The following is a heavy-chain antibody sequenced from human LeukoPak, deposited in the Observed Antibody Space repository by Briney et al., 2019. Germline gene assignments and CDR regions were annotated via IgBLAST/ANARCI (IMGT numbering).Heavy chain of an antibody. CDR1: GFTFDDYA. D-gene: IGHD3-22*01. V-gene: IGHV3-43*02. CDR3: AKVAVPNADSSGINVGGGY. Sequence: GGSLRLSCAASGFTFDDYAMHWVRQAPGKGLEWVSLISGDGGSTYYADSVKGRFTISRDNSKNSLYLQMNSLRTEDTALYYCAKVAVPNADSSGINVGGGYWGQGTLVTVSS. J-gene: IGHJ4*02. CDR2: ISGDGGST.